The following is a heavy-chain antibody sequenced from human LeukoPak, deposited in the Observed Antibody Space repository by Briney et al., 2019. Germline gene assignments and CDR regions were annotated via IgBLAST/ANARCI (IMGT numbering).Heavy chain of an antibody. V-gene: IGHV3-53*01. CDR3: VRRANTHWGLVS. CDR1: GFTVSSSY. D-gene: IGHD7-27*01. Sequence: GGSLRLSCAASGFTVSSSYMTWVRQAPGKGLEWVSVIYSGGNTYYADSVKGRFTFSRDNSRNTIYLQMNNLRAEETAIYYCVRRANTHWGLVSWGEGTLVTVSS. CDR2: IYSGGNT. J-gene: IGHJ5*02.